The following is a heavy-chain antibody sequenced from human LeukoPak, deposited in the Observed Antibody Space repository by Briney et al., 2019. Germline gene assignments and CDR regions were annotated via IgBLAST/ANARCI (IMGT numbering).Heavy chain of an antibody. CDR1: GFAFSSFP. CDR3: VNQISGNLY. V-gene: IGHV3-64D*09. D-gene: IGHD2-15*01. Sequence: GGSLRLSCSASGFAFSSFPMHWVRQAPVKGLEYVSGIRNNGGTTFYADSVKGRFTVSRDNSKNTLYLQMSSLRPEDTAVYYCVNQISGNLYWGQGTLVTVSS. CDR2: IRNNGGTT. J-gene: IGHJ4*02.